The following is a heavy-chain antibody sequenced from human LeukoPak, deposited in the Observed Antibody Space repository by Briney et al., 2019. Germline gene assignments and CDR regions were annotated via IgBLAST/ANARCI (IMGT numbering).Heavy chain of an antibody. Sequence: ASVKVSCKASGYTFTSYGISWVRQAPGQGLEWMGWISAYNGNTNYAQKLQGRVTMTTDTSTSTAYMELRSLRSDDTAVYYCARSISSGWEASDAFDIWGQGTMVTVSS. CDR3: ARSISSGWEASDAFDI. V-gene: IGHV1-18*01. J-gene: IGHJ3*02. CDR2: ISAYNGNT. CDR1: GYTFTSYG. D-gene: IGHD6-19*01.